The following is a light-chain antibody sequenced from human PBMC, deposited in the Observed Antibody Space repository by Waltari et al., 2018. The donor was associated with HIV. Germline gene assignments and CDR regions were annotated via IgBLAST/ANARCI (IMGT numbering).Light chain of an antibody. Sequence: SYEVTQPPSVAVSPGQTASIPCSGYDLGDKYTCWYQQKPGKSPLLVIYQDNKRPSGIPERFSASSSGHTATLSISGTRPMAEANYYCHARGSSTSAVFGRRTRLTVL. V-gene: IGLV3-1*01. CDR1: DLGDKY. CDR2: QDN. J-gene: IGLJ2*01. CDR3: HARGSSTSAV.